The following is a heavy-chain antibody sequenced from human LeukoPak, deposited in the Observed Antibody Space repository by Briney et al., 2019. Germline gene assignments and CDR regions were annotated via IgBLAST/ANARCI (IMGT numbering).Heavy chain of an antibody. CDR2: MYNSGSP. Sequence: SETLSLTCTVSGGPISSFYWGWIRQPPGKGLEWIAYMYNSGSPTYHPSLQSRATISLDTSKNQFSLRLRSVTAADTAVYYCARSQGKWQLLPFDYWGQGARVTVSS. J-gene: IGHJ4*02. D-gene: IGHD4-23*01. CDR3: ARSQGKWQLLPFDY. CDR1: GGPISSFY. V-gene: IGHV4-4*08.